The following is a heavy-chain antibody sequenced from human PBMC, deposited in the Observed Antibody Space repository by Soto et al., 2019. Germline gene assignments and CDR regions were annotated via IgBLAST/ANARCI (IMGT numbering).Heavy chain of an antibody. Sequence: ASVKVSCKASGYTFTSYGISWVRQAPGQGLEWIGWISVYSGNTNYAQKLQERVTITRDMSTSTAYMELSSLRSEDTAVYYCGSSSWYSFDIWGQGTMVTV. CDR1: GYTFTSYG. D-gene: IGHD6-13*01. J-gene: IGHJ3*02. V-gene: IGHV1-18*01. CDR2: ISVYSGNT. CDR3: GSSSWYSFDI.